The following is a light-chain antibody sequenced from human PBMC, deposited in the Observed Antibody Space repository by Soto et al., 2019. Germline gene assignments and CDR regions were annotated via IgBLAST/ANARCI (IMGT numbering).Light chain of an antibody. Sequence: AIQMAQSPSSLSASVGDRVTITCRASQGIGNDVGWFQQKPGKAPKLLIYAVATLQTGVPSRFSGSRSGTDFILTISSLQPEDFATYYCLQDHNYPLTFGGGTKVDIK. CDR2: AVA. J-gene: IGKJ4*01. CDR3: LQDHNYPLT. V-gene: IGKV1-6*02. CDR1: QGIGND.